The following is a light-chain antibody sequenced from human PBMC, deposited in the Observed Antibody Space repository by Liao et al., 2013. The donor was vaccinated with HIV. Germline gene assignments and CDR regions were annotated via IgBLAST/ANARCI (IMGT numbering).Light chain of an antibody. CDR3: QAWDSTIAYV. J-gene: IGLJ1*01. V-gene: IGLV3-1*01. Sequence: SYELTQPPSVSVSPGQTANITCSGGDWVDKRASWYQQRPGQPPVLIVYDHSKRPSGIPERFSGSTSGSTATLTISGTQALDEADYYCQAWDSTIAYVFGTGTKVTVL. CDR2: DHS. CDR1: DWVDKR.